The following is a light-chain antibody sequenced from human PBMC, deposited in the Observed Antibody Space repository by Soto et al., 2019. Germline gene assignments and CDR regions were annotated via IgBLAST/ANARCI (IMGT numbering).Light chain of an antibody. J-gene: IGKJ5*01. Sequence: DIQMTQSPSSLPASVGYRVTITCRSSQSISGNLNWYQQKPGKAPKLLIYTTSTLQSGVPSRFSGSGSGTDFTLTISSLQPEDFATYYCQQSDSIPITFGQGTRLEIK. V-gene: IGKV1-39*01. CDR1: QSISGN. CDR2: TTS. CDR3: QQSDSIPIT.